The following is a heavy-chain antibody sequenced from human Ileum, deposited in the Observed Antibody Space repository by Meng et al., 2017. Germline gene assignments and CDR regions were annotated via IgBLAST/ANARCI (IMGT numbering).Heavy chain of an antibody. D-gene: IGHD3-22*01. J-gene: IGHJ4*02. CDR3: ATSNDRDVYYLGY. CDR2: IFQSGRT. Sequence: QVRPQESGPGLVKPSGTMSLTCAVSGTWWSWVRQPPGKGLEWIGEIFQSGRTKYNPSLKSRVTISIDKSKSQISLQLSAVTAADTAVYSCATSNDRDVYYLGYWGQGTLVTVSS. CDR1: GTW. V-gene: IGHV4-4*02.